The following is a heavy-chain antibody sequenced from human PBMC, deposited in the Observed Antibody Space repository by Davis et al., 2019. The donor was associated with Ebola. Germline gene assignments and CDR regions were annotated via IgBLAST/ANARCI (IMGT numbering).Heavy chain of an antibody. V-gene: IGHV4-39*07. D-gene: IGHD5-18*01. CDR1: GGSISSSSYY. J-gene: IGHJ4*02. Sequence: MPSETLSLTCTVSGGSISSSSYYWGWIRQPPGKGLEWIGSIYYSGSTYYNPSLKSRVTILVDRSKNQFSLKLSSVTAADTAVYYCAKNRRGYSYGLFDNWGQGTLVTVPS. CDR2: IYYSGST. CDR3: AKNRRGYSYGLFDN.